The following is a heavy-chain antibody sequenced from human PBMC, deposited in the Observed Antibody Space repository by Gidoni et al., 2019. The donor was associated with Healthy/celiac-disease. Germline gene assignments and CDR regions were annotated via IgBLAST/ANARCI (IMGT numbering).Heavy chain of an antibody. CDR3: ARRPVQSDYYYYGMDV. CDR2: IYYSGST. D-gene: IGHD3-10*01. V-gene: IGHV4-39*01. Sequence: QLQLQESAPGLVKPSETLSLTCTVSGVSISSSSYYWGWIRQPPGKGLEWIGSIYYSGSTYYNPSLKSRVTISVDTSKNQFSLKLSSVTAADTAVYYCARRPVQSDYYYYGMDVWGQGTTVTVSS. CDR1: GVSISSSSYY. J-gene: IGHJ6*02.